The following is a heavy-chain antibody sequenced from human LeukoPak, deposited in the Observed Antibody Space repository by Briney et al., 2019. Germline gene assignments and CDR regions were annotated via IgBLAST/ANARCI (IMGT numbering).Heavy chain of an antibody. CDR1: GGSFSGYY. CDR2: IYTSGST. V-gene: IGHV4-59*10. D-gene: IGHD3-16*01. CDR3: ARGADMINFDY. J-gene: IGHJ4*02. Sequence: SETLSLTCAVYGGSFSGYYWSWIRQPPGKGLEWIGRIYTSGSTNYNPSLKSRVTISVDTSKNQFSLKLSSVTAADTAVYYCARGADMINFDYWGQGTLVTVSS.